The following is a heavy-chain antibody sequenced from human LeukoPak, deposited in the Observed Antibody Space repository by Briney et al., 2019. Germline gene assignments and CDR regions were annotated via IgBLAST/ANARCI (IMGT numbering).Heavy chain of an antibody. CDR1: GYSISGGYY. Sequence: KPSXTLSLTCTVSGYSISGGYYWGWIRRPPGKGLEWIGSIYHSGSTYYNPSLKSRVTISVDTSKNQFSLKLSSVTAADTAVYYCARQVELRLIDYWGQGTLVTVSS. J-gene: IGHJ4*02. CDR2: IYHSGST. CDR3: ARQVELRLIDY. D-gene: IGHD5-24*01. V-gene: IGHV4-38-2*02.